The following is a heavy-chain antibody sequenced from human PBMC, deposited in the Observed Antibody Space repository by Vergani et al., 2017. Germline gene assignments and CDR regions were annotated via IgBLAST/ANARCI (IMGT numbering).Heavy chain of an antibody. CDR2: ISYDESNK. CDR1: GFTFSSYA. J-gene: IGHJ6*03. V-gene: IGHV3-30-3*01. Sequence: QVQLVESGGGVVQPGRSLRLSCAASGFTFSSYAMHWVRQAPGKGLEWVAVISYDESNKYYANSVKGRFTISRDNSKNTLYLQMNSLRAEDTAVYYCARDHLRTQAKRAARGGSYYYYYMDVWGKGTTVTVSS. CDR3: ARDHLRTQAKRAARGGSYYYYYMDV. D-gene: IGHD3-10*01.